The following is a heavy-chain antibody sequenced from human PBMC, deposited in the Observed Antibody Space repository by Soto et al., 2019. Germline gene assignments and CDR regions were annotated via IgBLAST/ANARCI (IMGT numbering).Heavy chain of an antibody. CDR1: GVSISNYY. J-gene: IGHJ5*02. V-gene: IGHV4-59*08. CDR2: MYFGGSF. Sequence: SETLSLTCTVSGVSISNYYWILIRQPPGKGLEWIGFMYFGGSFNYNPSLTSRATISVETSKNQFSMKLTSVTASDTAVYYCARSYYDSTGFAVDPWGQGTLVTVSS. D-gene: IGHD3-22*01. CDR3: ARSYYDSTGFAVDP.